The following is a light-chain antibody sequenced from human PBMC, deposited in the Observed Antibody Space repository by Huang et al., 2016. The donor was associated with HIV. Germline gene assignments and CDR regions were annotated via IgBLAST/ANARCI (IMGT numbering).Light chain of an antibody. Sequence: DIVMTQSPDSLAVSLGEGATINCKSSQGVLYSSDNKNSLAWYQQKSGQPPNLLIYWASRRESGVPDRFSGSGSGTDVTLTISSLQAGDVAVLYCQQYYTTPLTFGGGTKVEIK. CDR1: QGVLYSSDNKNS. V-gene: IGKV4-1*01. CDR3: QQYYTTPLT. J-gene: IGKJ4*01. CDR2: WAS.